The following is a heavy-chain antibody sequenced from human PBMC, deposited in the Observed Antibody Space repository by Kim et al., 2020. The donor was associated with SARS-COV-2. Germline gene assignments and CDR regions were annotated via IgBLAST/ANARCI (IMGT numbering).Heavy chain of an antibody. CDR1: GFTFSSYS. CDR2: ISSSSSTI. CDR3: ASHSYYDSSGYYDY. D-gene: IGHD3-22*01. V-gene: IGHV3-48*02. Sequence: GGSLRLSCAASGFTFSSYSMNWVRQAPGKGLEWVSYISSSSSTIYYADSVKGRFTISRDNAKNSLYLQMNSLRDEDTAVYYCASHSYYDSSGYYDYWGQGTLVTVSS. J-gene: IGHJ4*02.